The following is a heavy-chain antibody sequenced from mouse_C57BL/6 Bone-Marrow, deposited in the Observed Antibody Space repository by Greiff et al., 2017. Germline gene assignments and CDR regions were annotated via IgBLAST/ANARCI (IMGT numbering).Heavy chain of an antibody. CDR2: ISYDGSN. D-gene: IGHD2-3*01. J-gene: IGHJ3*01. CDR1: GYSITSGYY. Sequence: EVQLQESGPGLVKPSQSLSLTCSVTGYSITSGYYWNWIRQFPGNKLEWMGYISYDGSNNYNQSLKNRISITRDKSKNQFFLKLNSVTTEYTATYYCARRGYEWFAYWGQGTLVTVSA. V-gene: IGHV3-6*01. CDR3: ARRGYEWFAY.